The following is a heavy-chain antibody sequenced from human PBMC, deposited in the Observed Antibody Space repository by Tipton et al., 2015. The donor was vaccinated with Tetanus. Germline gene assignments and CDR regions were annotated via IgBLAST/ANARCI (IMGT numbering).Heavy chain of an antibody. CDR3: AREADCSGGSCFSGDFDT. CDR1: GFIFSSYG. D-gene: IGHD2-15*01. J-gene: IGHJ4*02. V-gene: IGHV3-33*01. CDR2: SRYDGTDK. Sequence: SLSLSCAASGFIFSSYGIHWVRQAPCKGLEWVAVSRYDGTDKYYADSVKCRFTISRDNSKNTLYLQMNSLRAEDTAVYYCAREADCSGGSCFSGDFDTWGQGTQVTVSS.